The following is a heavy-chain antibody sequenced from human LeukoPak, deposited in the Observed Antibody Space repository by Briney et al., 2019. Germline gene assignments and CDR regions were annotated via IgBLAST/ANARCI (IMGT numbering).Heavy chain of an antibody. CDR1: GYTFTSYG. CDR3: VRRRCRGGNCYAGY. CDR2: ISAYNGNT. J-gene: IGHJ4*02. Sequence: ASVKVSCKASGYTFTSYGISWVRQAPGQGLEWMGWISAYNGNTNYAQKLQGRVTMTTDTSTSTAYMELRSLRSDDTAVYYCVRRRCRGGNCYAGYWGQGTLVTVSS. V-gene: IGHV1-18*01. D-gene: IGHD2-15*01.